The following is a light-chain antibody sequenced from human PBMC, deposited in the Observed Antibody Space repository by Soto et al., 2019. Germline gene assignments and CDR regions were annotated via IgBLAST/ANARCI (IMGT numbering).Light chain of an antibody. CDR2: GAS. V-gene: IGKV3-20*01. CDR1: QSVSSNY. J-gene: IGKJ1*01. CDR3: QRYGSSRPWT. Sequence: EILLTQSPGTLSLSPGERATLSCRVSQSVSSNYLAWYQQKPGQAPRLLIYGASSRANGVPDRFSGSGAGTEFTLTISRLEPADFAVYYCQRYGSSRPWTFGQGTKVDIK.